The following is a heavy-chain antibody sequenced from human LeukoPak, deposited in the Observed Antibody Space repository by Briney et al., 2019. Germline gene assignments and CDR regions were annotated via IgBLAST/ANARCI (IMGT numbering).Heavy chain of an antibody. CDR3: ARMLSVYSSGWPPDY. D-gene: IGHD6-19*01. V-gene: IGHV2-70*11. CDR2: IDWDDDK. J-gene: IGHJ4*02. CDR1: GFSLGTSGMC. Sequence: SGPALVKPTQTLTLTCTFSGFSLGTSGMCVSWIRQPPGKALEWLARIDWDDDKYYSTSLKTRLTISKDTSKNQVVLTMTNMDPVDTATYYCARMLSVYSSGWPPDYWGQGTLVTVSS.